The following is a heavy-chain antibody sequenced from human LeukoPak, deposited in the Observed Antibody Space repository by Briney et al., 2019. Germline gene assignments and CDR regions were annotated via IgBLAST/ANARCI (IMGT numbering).Heavy chain of an antibody. D-gene: IGHD3-16*01. CDR2: INHSGST. J-gene: IGHJ6*03. CDR3: ARVKDPGGYYYYYYMDI. CDR1: GGSFSGHY. Sequence: SETLSLTCAVYGGSFSGHYWTWIRQPPGKGLEWIGEINHSGSTNNNPSLKSRVTISVDTSKNQFSLKVSSVTAADTAVYYCARVKDPGGYYYYYYMDIWGKGNTVTVSS. V-gene: IGHV4-34*01.